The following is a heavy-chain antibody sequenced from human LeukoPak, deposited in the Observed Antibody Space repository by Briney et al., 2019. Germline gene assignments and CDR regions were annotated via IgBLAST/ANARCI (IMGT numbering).Heavy chain of an antibody. V-gene: IGHV4-59*01. CDR3: ACEGNAFDI. Sequence: KPSETLSLTCTVSGGSISSYYWSWIRQPPGKGQEWIGYIYYSGSTNYNPSLKSRVTISVDTSKNQFSLKLSSVTAADTAVYYCACEGNAFDIWGQGTMVTVSS. CDR2: IYYSGST. CDR1: GGSISSYY. J-gene: IGHJ3*02.